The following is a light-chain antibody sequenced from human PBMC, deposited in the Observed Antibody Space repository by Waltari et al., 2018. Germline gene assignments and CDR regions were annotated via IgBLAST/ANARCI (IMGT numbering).Light chain of an antibody. CDR1: ESVGSA. V-gene: IGKV3-15*01. Sequence: EIVMTQSPDALSVSPGESATLSCRASESVGSALAWYQQRPGQPPRLLIYGASTRATGIPARFSGSGSGTEFTLTISSLEPEDFAVYYCQQRSHWPTFGGGTKVEIK. J-gene: IGKJ4*01. CDR3: QQRSHWPT. CDR2: GAS.